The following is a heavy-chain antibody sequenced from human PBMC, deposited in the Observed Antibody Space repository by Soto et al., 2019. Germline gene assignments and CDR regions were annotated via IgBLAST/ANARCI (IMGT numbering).Heavy chain of an antibody. CDR1: GYSVSSNSAA. D-gene: IGHD3-3*01. CDR2: TYYRSKWYN. V-gene: IGHV6-1*01. Sequence: SQTLSLTCAISGYSVSSNSAAWNWIRQSPSRGLEWLGRTYYRSKWYNDYAVSVKSRITINPDTSKNQFSLQLNSVTPEDTAVYYCAREAQNYDFWSGVNYGMDVWGQGTTVTVSS. CDR3: AREAQNYDFWSGVNYGMDV. J-gene: IGHJ6*02.